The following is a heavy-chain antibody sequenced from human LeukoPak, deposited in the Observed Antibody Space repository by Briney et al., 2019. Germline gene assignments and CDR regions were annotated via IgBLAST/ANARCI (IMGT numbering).Heavy chain of an antibody. D-gene: IGHD3-16*01. J-gene: IGHJ5*02. CDR1: GYSITRGYN. Sequence: SETLSLTCTVSGYSITRGYNWGWVRQSPGKGLEWIASISHAGDTYYKPSLKSRVTISVDTSKNHFSLNLASVTAPDTAVYFWGRGGGGEFDPGGWGPLV. CDR2: ISHAGDT. CDR3: GRGGGGEFDP. V-gene: IGHV4-38-2*02.